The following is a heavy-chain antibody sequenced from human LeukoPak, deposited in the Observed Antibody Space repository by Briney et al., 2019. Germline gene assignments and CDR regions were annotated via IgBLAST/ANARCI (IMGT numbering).Heavy chain of an antibody. Sequence: PGGSLRLSCAASGFTFSGSAMHWVRQASGKGLEWVGRIRSKANSYATAYAAPVKGRFTISRDDSKNTAYLQMNSLKTEDTAVYYCTTNDYYYDSSGYYYVDYWGQGTLVTVSS. V-gene: IGHV3-73*01. CDR1: GFTFSGSA. J-gene: IGHJ4*02. CDR2: IRSKANSYAT. D-gene: IGHD3-22*01. CDR3: TTNDYYYDSSGYYYVDY.